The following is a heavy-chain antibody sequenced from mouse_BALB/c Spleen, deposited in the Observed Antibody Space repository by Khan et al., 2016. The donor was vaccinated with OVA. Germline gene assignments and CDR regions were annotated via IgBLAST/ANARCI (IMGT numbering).Heavy chain of an antibody. J-gene: IGHJ2*01. Sequence: EVQLQESGPGLVKPSQSLSLTCTVTGYSITSDYAWNWIRQFPGNKLEWMGYIKYSGSTSYNPSLNSRISIRRDTSKHQFFLQLNSVTTEATATYDMARSGTIATGVVTDLDFWGQGTTLTVSS. V-gene: IGHV3-2*02. CDR1: GYSITSDYA. D-gene: IGHD1-1*01. CDR3: ARSGTIATGVVTDLDF. CDR2: IKYSGST.